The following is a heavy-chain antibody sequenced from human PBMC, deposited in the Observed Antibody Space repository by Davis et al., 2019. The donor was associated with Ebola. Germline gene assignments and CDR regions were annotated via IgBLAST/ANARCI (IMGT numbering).Heavy chain of an antibody. CDR1: GYTFTSYY. D-gene: IGHD4-17*01. Sequence: AASVKVSCKASGYTFTSYYMHWVRQAPGQGLEWLGGVNPISGTSNYAQKFQGRVTITADESTSTAYMELSSLRSEDTAVYYCARDVYGDYGNSAGMDVWGQGTTVTVSS. CDR3: ARDVYGDYGNSAGMDV. J-gene: IGHJ6*02. V-gene: IGHV1-69*13. CDR2: VNPISGTS.